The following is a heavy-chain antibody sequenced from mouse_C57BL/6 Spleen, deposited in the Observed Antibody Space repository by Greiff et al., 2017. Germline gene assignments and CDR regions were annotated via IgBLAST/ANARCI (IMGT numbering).Heavy chain of an antibody. CDR1: GFNIKDYY. CDR3: TLTTAPVNFDY. V-gene: IGHV14-1*01. J-gene: IGHJ2*01. CDR2: IDPEDGDT. Sequence: VQLQQSGAELVRPGASVKLSCTASGFNIKDYYMHWVKQRPEQGLEWIGRIDPEDGDTEYAPKFQGEATMTADTSSNTAYLQLSSLTPEDTAVYYCTLTTAPVNFDYWGQGTPLTVSS. D-gene: IGHD1-2*01.